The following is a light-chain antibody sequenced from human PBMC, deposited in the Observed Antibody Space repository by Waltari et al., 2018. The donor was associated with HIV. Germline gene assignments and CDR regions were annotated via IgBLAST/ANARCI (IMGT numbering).Light chain of an antibody. CDR3: QQYDNLPPRRT. CDR1: QDISNY. V-gene: IGKV1-33*01. Sequence: DIQMTQSPSSLSASVVDRVTITCQASQDISNYLNWYQQKPGKAPKLLIYDASNLETGVPSRFSGSGSGTDFTFTISSLQPEDIATYYCQQYDNLPPRRTFGPGTKVDIK. CDR2: DAS. J-gene: IGKJ3*01.